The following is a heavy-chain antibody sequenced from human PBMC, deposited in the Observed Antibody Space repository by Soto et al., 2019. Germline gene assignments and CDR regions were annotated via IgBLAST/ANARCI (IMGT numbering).Heavy chain of an antibody. CDR3: ARDPASYSPDY. CDR2: INPNSGGT. J-gene: IGHJ4*02. D-gene: IGHD5-18*01. CDR1: GYTFTDYY. V-gene: IGHV1-2*02. Sequence: ASVKVSCKASGYTFTDYYMHWVRQAPGQGLEWMGWINPNSGGTNYAQKFQGRVTMTRDTFITTAYMELSRLRSDDTAVYYCARDPASYSPDYWGQGTLVTVSS.